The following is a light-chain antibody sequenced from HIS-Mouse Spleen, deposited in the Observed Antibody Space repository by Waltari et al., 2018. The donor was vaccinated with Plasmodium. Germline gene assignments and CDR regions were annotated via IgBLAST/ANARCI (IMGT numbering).Light chain of an antibody. CDR3: GTWDSSLRAVV. CDR2: DNN. Sequence: QSVLTQPPSVSAAPGQKVTISCSGSSSNIGNNYVSWYQQLPGTAHKLLIYDNNNRPSGLPDRFSGSKSGTSATLGITGLQTGDEADEFCGTWDSSLRAVVFGGGTKLTGL. V-gene: IGLV1-51*01. J-gene: IGLJ2*01. CDR1: SSNIGNNY.